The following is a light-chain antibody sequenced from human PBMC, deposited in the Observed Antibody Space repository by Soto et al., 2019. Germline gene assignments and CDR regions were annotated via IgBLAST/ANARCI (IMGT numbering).Light chain of an antibody. J-gene: IGLJ3*02. CDR1: SSNIGYNY. V-gene: IGLV1-51*01. CDR2: YNN. CDR3: ATWDRSLSAGV. Sequence: QSVLTQPPSVSAAPGQKVTIFCSGSSSNIGYNYVSWYQQFTGTTPKLLIYYNNKRPSGTPNRFSGSKSGTSATLGITGLQTGDEADYFCATWDRSLSAGVFGGGTKLTVL.